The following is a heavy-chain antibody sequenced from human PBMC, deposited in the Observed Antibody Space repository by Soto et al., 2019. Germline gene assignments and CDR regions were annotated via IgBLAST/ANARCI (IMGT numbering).Heavy chain of an antibody. J-gene: IGHJ4*02. CDR2: ISSNGGST. CDR1: GFTFSSYA. D-gene: IGHD2-15*01. Sequence: GGSLRLSCSASGFTFSSYAMHWVRQAPGKGLEYVSAISSNGGSTYYADSVKGRFTISRDNSKNTLYLQMNSLRAEDTAVCYCVKDRGYCSGGSCLYFDYWGQGTLVTVSS. CDR3: VKDRGYCSGGSCLYFDY. V-gene: IGHV3-64D*06.